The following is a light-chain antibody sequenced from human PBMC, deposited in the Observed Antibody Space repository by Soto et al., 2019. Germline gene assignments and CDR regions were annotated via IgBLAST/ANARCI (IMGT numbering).Light chain of an antibody. CDR2: EVT. Sequence: QSVLTQPASVSGSPGQSITISCTGTSGDIGSYNCVSWYQQHPGKAPKLIIYEVTDRPSGVSNRFSGSKSGNTASLTISGLQAEDEAEYYCSSYTNINTRACVFGTGTKVPS. V-gene: IGLV2-14*01. CDR3: SSYTNINTRACV. J-gene: IGLJ1*01. CDR1: SGDIGSYNC.